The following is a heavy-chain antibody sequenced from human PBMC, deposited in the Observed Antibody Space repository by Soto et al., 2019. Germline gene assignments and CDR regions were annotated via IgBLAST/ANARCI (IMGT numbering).Heavy chain of an antibody. Sequence: QVQLQESGPGLVKPSETLSLTCTVSGGSISSYYWSWIRQPAGKGLEWIGRIYTSGSTNYNPSLKSRVTMSVDTSKNQFSLKLSSATAADTAVYYCARDSRALRTTVTNVGRGMDVWGQGTTVTVSS. CDR3: ARDSRALRTTVTNVGRGMDV. CDR1: GGSISSYY. CDR2: IYTSGST. D-gene: IGHD4-17*01. V-gene: IGHV4-4*07. J-gene: IGHJ6*02.